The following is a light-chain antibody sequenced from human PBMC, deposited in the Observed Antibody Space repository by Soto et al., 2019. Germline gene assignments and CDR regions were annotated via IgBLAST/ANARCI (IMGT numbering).Light chain of an antibody. Sequence: DIQWTQSPSFLSASVGDRVTITCRASQGIDNNLAWYQQKPGRAPNLLIYAAFTLQSGVPSRFSGSASGTEFTLTISSLQPEDFATYYCQQLSTYPINFGGGTKVEI. J-gene: IGKJ4*01. CDR1: QGIDNN. V-gene: IGKV1-9*01. CDR2: AAF. CDR3: QQLSTYPIN.